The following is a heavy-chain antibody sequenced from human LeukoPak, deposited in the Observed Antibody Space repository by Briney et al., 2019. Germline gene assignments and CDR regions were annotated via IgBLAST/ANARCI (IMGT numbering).Heavy chain of an antibody. D-gene: IGHD6-19*01. V-gene: IGHV4-39*01. CDR1: GXSISSSNYY. CDR2: SYYSGNT. J-gene: IGHJ4*02. Sequence: SETLSLTCTVSGXSISSSNYYWGWIRQTPGKGLEWIGNSYYSGNTYYNPSLKSRVTISVDTSKNQFSLKLSSVTAADTAVYYCASLGREGWADYWGQGTLVTVSS. CDR3: ASLGREGWADY.